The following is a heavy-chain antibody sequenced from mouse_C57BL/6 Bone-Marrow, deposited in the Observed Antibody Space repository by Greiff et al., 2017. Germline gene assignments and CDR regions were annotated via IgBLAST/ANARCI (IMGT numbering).Heavy chain of an antibody. CDR3: AKGNLLLSMDY. D-gene: IGHD1-1*01. CDR1: GYSITSGYY. J-gene: IGHJ4*01. CDR2: ISYDGSN. Sequence: EVQLQESGPGLVKPSQSLSLTCSVTGYSITSGYYWNWIRQFPGNKLEWMGYISYDGSNNYNPSLKNRISITLDTSKNQFFLKLNSVTTEYTATYYCAKGNLLLSMDYWGQGTSVTVSS. V-gene: IGHV3-6*01.